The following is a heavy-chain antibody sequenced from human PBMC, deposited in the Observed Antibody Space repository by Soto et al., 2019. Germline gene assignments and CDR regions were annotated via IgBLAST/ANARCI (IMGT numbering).Heavy chain of an antibody. CDR1: GDSMSKYY. Sequence: QVQLQESGPGLVKPSETLSLTCNVSGDSMSKYYWSWVQQPAGKGLEWIGRIWTSGSTNYNPSLISRFSMSLDMSNKHFSLDLKSVTASDTAVYYCARTVGAAYYFDFWGQGVLVTVSS. D-gene: IGHD3-16*01. J-gene: IGHJ4*02. CDR3: ARTVGAAYYFDF. V-gene: IGHV4-4*07. CDR2: IWTSGST.